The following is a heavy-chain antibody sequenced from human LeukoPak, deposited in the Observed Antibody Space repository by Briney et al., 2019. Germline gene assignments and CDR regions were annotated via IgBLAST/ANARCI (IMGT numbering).Heavy chain of an antibody. Sequence: ASVKVSCKASGCTFTSYDINWVRQATGQGLEWMGWMNPNSGNTGYAQKFQGRVTMTRNTSISTAYMELSSLRSEDTAVYYCARTYYDILTGPQDYYYGMDVWGQGTTVTVSS. CDR1: GCTFTSYD. V-gene: IGHV1-8*01. CDR2: MNPNSGNT. J-gene: IGHJ6*02. D-gene: IGHD3-9*01. CDR3: ARTYYDILTGPQDYYYGMDV.